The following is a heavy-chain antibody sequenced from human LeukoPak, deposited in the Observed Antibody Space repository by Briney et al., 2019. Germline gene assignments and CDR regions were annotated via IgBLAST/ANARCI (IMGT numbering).Heavy chain of an antibody. V-gene: IGHV3-74*01. CDR3: VRGLGYV. J-gene: IGHJ6*04. CDR2: INNDGKLV. CDR1: GFIFRNYW. D-gene: IGHD4-17*01. Sequence: GGSLRLSCSASGFIFRNYWMHWVRQAPGKGPVWVSRINNDGKLVTYADSVKGRFTISRDSAKDTVFLQMNSLRAEDTAVYYCVRGLGYVWGKGTLVSVSS.